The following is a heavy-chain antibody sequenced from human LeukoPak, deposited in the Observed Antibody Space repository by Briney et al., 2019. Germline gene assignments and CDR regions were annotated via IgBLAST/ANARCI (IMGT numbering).Heavy chain of an antibody. V-gene: IGHV1-8*01. CDR2: MNPNSGNT. D-gene: IGHD6-19*01. CDR3: ARGRLAVAGTYYYYGMDV. Sequence: GASVKVSCKASGYTFTSYDINWVRQATGQGLEWMGWMNPNSGNTGYAQKFQGRVTMTRNTSTSTAYMEPSSLRSEDTAVYYCARGRLAVAGTYYYYGMDVWGQGTTVTVSS. CDR1: GYTFTSYD. J-gene: IGHJ6*02.